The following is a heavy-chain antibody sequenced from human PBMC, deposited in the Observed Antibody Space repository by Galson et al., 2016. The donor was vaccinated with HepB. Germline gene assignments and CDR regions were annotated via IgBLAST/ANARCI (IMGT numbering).Heavy chain of an antibody. J-gene: IGHJ6*02. CDR1: GFYFSDYS. CDR2: ISANSDST. Sequence: SLRLSCAASGFYFSDYSMNWVRQAPWKGLEWLSYISANSDSTYYADSVKGRLTISRDNAKNSSSLQMNRLRDEDTAVYYCARERAETVAQGVIRVHRIHYYYGMDVWGQGTTVTASS. V-gene: IGHV3-48*02. D-gene: IGHD3-10*01. CDR3: ARERAETVAQGVIRVHRIHYYYGMDV.